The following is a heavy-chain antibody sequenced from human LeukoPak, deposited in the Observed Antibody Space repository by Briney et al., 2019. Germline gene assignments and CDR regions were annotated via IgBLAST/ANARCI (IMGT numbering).Heavy chain of an antibody. CDR3: ARPYCSGGSCYSGGFDY. Sequence: GASVKVSCKASGGTFSSYAISWVRQAPGQGLEWMGGIIPIFGTANYAQKFQGRVTITADESTSTAYMELSSLRSGDTAVYYCARPYCSGGSCYSGGFDYWGQGTLVTVSS. D-gene: IGHD2-15*01. J-gene: IGHJ4*02. V-gene: IGHV1-69*13. CDR1: GGTFSSYA. CDR2: IIPIFGTA.